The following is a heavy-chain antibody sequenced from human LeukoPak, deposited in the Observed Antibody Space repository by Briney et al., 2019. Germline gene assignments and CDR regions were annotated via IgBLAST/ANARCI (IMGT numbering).Heavy chain of an antibody. CDR1: GGSISSGGYY. D-gene: IGHD6-19*01. J-gene: IGHJ1*01. CDR2: IYHSGST. Sequence: PSETLSLTCTVSGGSISSGGYYWSWIRQPPGKGLEWIGYIYHSGSTYYNPSLKSRVTISVDRSKNQLSLKLSSVTAADTAVYYCASGWKQWLSRGAEYFQHWGQGTLVTVSS. CDR3: ASGWKQWLSRGAEYFQH. V-gene: IGHV4-30-2*01.